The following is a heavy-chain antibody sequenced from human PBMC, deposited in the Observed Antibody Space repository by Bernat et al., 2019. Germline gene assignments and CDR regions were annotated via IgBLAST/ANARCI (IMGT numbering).Heavy chain of an antibody. CDR2: IMAGGGTT. CDR3: AKHFLATWYYFDY. J-gene: IGHJ4*02. Sequence: VQLLESGGAWVQPGGPLRPSFPASGFPFITFAITWFRQAPGKGWEWVLVIMAGGGTTYYADSVKGRFTLSRDNSKNTLFLQMNSLRAEDTAVYYCAKHFLATWYYFDYWGQGTLVTVSS. CDR1: GFPFITFA. D-gene: IGHD3-3*02. V-gene: IGHV3-23*01.